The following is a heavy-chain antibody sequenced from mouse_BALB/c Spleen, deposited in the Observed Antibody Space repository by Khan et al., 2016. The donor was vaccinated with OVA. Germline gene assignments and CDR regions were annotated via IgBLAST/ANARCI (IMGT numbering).Heavy chain of an antibody. D-gene: IGHD2-10*01. Sequence: QVQLKQSGPGLVAPSQSLSITCTISGFSLMNYGVHWVRQPPGKGLEWLVLMWSDGSATYNSALKSRLTISMDNSKSQVFLKMHSLQTDDTAMYFCARQPYYHYNVMDYWGQGTSVTVSS. CDR2: MWSDGSA. CDR3: ARQPYYHYNVMDY. J-gene: IGHJ4*01. CDR1: GFSLMNYG. V-gene: IGHV2-6-1*01.